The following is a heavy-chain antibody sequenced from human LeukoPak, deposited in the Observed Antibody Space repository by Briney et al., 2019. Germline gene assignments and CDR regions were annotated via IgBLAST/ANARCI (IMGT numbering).Heavy chain of an antibody. Sequence: PSQTLSLTCTVSGGSISSGGYYWSWLRQPPGKGLEWIGYIYHSGSTYYNPSLKSRVTISVDRSKNQFSLKLSSVTAADTAVYYCARDHGGFDYWGQGTLVTVSS. J-gene: IGHJ4*02. CDR2: IYHSGST. D-gene: IGHD3-10*01. V-gene: IGHV4-30-2*01. CDR3: ARDHGGFDY. CDR1: GGSISSGGYY.